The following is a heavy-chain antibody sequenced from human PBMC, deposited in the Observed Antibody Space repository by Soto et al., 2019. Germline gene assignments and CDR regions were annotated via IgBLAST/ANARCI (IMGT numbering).Heavy chain of an antibody. V-gene: IGHV4-39*01. Sequence: PSETLSLTCTVSGGSISSSSYYWGWIRQPPGKGLEWIGSIYYSGSTYYNPSLKSRVTISVDTSSNQFSLKLSSVTAADSAVYYCARHYYDSSGPPYYFDYWGQGTLVTVSS. J-gene: IGHJ4*02. CDR3: ARHYYDSSGPPYYFDY. CDR2: IYYSGST. D-gene: IGHD3-22*01. CDR1: GGSISSSSYY.